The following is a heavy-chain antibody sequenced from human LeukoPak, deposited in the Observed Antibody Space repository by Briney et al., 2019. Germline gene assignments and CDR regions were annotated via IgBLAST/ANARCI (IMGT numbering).Heavy chain of an antibody. V-gene: IGHV7-4-1*02. CDR2: INTNTGSP. D-gene: IGHD6-19*01. J-gene: IGHJ4*02. CDR3: AREAVAHPMDY. Sequence: ASVKVSCKASGYTLISYIMNWVRQAPGQGLEWMGRINTNTGSPTYAQGSTGRFVFSLDTSVSTAYLQISSLKAEDTAVYYCAREAVAHPMDYWGQGTLVTVSS. CDR1: GYTLISYI.